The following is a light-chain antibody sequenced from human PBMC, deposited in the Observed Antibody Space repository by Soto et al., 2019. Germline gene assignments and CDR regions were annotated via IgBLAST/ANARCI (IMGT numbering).Light chain of an antibody. CDR3: CSYAGNRASV. CDR1: SSDFGIYNL. J-gene: IGLJ3*02. V-gene: IGLV2-23*01. CDR2: EDT. Sequence: QSVLTQPASVSGSPGQSITISCTATSSDFGIYNLVSWYRQHPGKAPQVLIYEDTKRPAGVSFRFSASKSGKTAFLTISGLQAEDEAYYHSCSYAGNRASVFGGGTKLTVL.